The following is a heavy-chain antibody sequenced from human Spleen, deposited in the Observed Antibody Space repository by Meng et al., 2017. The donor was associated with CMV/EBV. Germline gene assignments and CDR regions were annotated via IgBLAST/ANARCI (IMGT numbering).Heavy chain of an antibody. CDR1: GFTFSTYA. CDR3: ARVTYCSRTSCFDYYGMDV. Sequence: GESLKISCAASGFTFSTYAVHWGRQAPGKGQEWVAVISYDGNNKYYADSVKGRFTISRDNSKNTLYLQMNSLRAEDTAVYYCARVTYCSRTSCFDYYGMDVWGQGTTVTVSS. J-gene: IGHJ6*02. V-gene: IGHV3-30*04. D-gene: IGHD2-2*01. CDR2: ISYDGNNK.